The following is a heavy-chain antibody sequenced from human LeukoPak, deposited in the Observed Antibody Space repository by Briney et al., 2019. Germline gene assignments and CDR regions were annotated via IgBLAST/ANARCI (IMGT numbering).Heavy chain of an antibody. J-gene: IGHJ6*03. CDR3: ATNSGTPPRYMNV. Sequence: PGRSLRLSCAASGLTFRNYGMHWVRQAPGKGLEWVAVIWYDGSNEGYADSGKGRFTISRDNSKNMLYLQMNSLRDEDTAVYYCATNSGTPPRYMNVWGKGTTVSVSS. CDR1: GLTFRNYG. CDR2: IWYDGSNE. V-gene: IGHV3-33*01. D-gene: IGHD1-26*01.